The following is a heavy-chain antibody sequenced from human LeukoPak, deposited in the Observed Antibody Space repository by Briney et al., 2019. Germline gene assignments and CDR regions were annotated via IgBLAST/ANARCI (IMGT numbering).Heavy chain of an antibody. J-gene: IGHJ4*02. V-gene: IGHV4-39*02. CDR1: GGSISSSSYY. Sequence: SETLSLTCTVSGGSISSSSYYWGWIRQPPGKGLEWIGSIYYSGSTYYNPSLKSRVTISVDTSKNQFSLKLSSVTAADTVVYYCARESVAPYYFDYWGQGTLVTVSS. CDR3: ARESVAPYYFDY. CDR2: IYYSGST.